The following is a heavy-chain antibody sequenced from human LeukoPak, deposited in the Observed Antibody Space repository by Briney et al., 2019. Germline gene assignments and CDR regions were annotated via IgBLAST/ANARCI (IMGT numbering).Heavy chain of an antibody. D-gene: IGHD3-10*01. Sequence: ASVKVSCKASGYTFTSYGISWVRQAPGQGLEWMGWISAYNGNTDYAQKLQGRVTMTTDTSTSTAYMELRSLRSEDTAVYCCAREALWFGHAFDIWGQGTMVTVSS. J-gene: IGHJ3*02. CDR3: AREALWFGHAFDI. V-gene: IGHV1-18*01. CDR2: ISAYNGNT. CDR1: GYTFTSYG.